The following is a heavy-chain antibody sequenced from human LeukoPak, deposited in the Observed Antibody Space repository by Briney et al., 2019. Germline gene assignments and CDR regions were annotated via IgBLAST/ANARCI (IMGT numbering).Heavy chain of an antibody. V-gene: IGHV3-21*01. D-gene: IGHD4-17*01. CDR1: GFTFSSYS. CDR2: ISSSSSYI. CDR3: ARVASTVTSFNGSFDP. Sequence: GGSLRLSCAASGFTFSSYSMNWVRQAPGKGLEWVSSISSSSSYIYYADSVKGRFTISRDNAKNSLYLQMNSLRAEDTAVYYCARVASTVTSFNGSFDPWGQGTLVTVSS. J-gene: IGHJ5*02.